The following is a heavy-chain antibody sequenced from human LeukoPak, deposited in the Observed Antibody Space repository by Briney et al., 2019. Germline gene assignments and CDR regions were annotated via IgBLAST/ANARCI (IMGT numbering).Heavy chain of an antibody. CDR1: GFTFSSYT. CDR3: ARDRRVSGFDY. Sequence: AGESLRLSCAASGFTFSSYTMSWVRQAPGKGLEWVSTISGGGGRTWYADSVKGRFTISRDNAKNSLYLQMNSLRAEDTAVYYCARDRRVSGFDYWGQGTLVTVSS. V-gene: IGHV3-23*01. CDR2: ISGGGGRT. J-gene: IGHJ4*02.